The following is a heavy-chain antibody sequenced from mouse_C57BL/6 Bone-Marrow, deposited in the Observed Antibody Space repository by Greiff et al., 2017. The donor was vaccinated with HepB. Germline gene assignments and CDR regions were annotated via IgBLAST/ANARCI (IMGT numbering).Heavy chain of an antibody. CDR2: IYPGSGST. Sequence: QVQLQQPGAELVKPGASVKMSCKASGYTFTSYWITWVKQRPGQGLEWIGDIYPGSGSTNYNEKFKSKATLTVDTTSSTAYMQLSSLTSEDAAVYYCARWHSHYFDYRGQGTTLTVSS. CDR3: ARWHSHYFDY. CDR1: GYTFTSYW. V-gene: IGHV1-55*01. J-gene: IGHJ2*01. D-gene: IGHD3-1*01.